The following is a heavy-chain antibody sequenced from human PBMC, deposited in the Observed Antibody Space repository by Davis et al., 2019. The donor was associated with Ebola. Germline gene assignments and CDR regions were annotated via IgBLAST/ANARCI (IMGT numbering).Heavy chain of an antibody. Sequence: ASVKVSCKASGYTFTGYYMHWVRQAPGQGLEWMGWINPNSGGTNYAQKFQGRVTMTRDTSISTAYMELSSLRSEDTAVYYCARSDRGYCSGGSCYPFDYWGQGTLVTVSS. CDR1: GYTFTGYY. J-gene: IGHJ4*02. D-gene: IGHD2-15*01. CDR2: INPNSGGT. CDR3: ARSDRGYCSGGSCYPFDY. V-gene: IGHV1-2*02.